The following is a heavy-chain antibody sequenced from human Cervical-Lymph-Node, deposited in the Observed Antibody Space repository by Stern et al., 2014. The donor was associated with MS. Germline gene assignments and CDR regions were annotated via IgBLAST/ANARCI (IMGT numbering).Heavy chain of an antibody. J-gene: IGHJ6*02. V-gene: IGHV3-30*18. CDR1: RFTFRSYG. Sequence: EQLVESGGGVVQPGTSLRLSCTGSRFTFRSYGLHWVRQAPGKGLEWVSVTSYDGGNRQYADSVKGRFTISRDNSKNTVYLHLNSLRPEDTGVYHCAKDRRGGYNYLYGMDVWGQGTTVTVS. D-gene: IGHD5-18*01. CDR3: AKDRRGGYNYLYGMDV. CDR2: TSYDGGNR.